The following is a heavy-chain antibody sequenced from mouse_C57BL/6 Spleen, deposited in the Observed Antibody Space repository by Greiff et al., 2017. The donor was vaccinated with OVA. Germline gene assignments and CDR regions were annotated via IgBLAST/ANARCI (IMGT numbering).Heavy chain of an antibody. V-gene: IGHV1-81*01. Sequence: QVQLQQSGAELARPGASVKLSCKASGYTFTSYGISWVKQSTGQGLEWIGEIYPRSGNTYYNEKFKGKATLTADKSSSTAYMELRSLTSEDSAVYFCARSPERGYAMDYWGQGTSVTVSS. CDR1: GYTFTSYG. J-gene: IGHJ4*01. CDR2: IYPRSGNT. CDR3: ARSPERGYAMDY.